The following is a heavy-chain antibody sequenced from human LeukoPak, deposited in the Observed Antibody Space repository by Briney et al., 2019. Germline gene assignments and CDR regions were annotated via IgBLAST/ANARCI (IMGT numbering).Heavy chain of an antibody. J-gene: IGHJ4*02. CDR3: AALDTYYDFWSGHLFDY. Sequence: KPSETLSLTCTVPGGSISSSSYSWGWIRQPPGKGLEWIGSIYYSGSTYYNPSLKSRVTISVDTSKNQFSLKLSSVTAADTAVYYCAALDTYYDFWSGHLFDYWGQGTLVTVSS. V-gene: IGHV4-39*01. CDR1: GGSISSSSYS. CDR2: IYYSGST. D-gene: IGHD3-3*01.